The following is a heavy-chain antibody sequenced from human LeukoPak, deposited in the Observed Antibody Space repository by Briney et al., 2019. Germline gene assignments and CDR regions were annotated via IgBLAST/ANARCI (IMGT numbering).Heavy chain of an antibody. CDR1: GFTFSSYG. J-gene: IGHJ6*02. D-gene: IGHD4-17*01. CDR3: AKDLALYGDYFSGSFNRYGMDV. V-gene: IGHV3-30*18. Sequence: PGGFLRLSCAASGFTFSSYGMHWVRQAPGKGLEWVAVISYDGSNKYYADSVKGRFTISRDNSKNTLYLQMNSLRAEDTAVYYCAKDLALYGDYFSGSFNRYGMDVWGQGTTVTVSS. CDR2: ISYDGSNK.